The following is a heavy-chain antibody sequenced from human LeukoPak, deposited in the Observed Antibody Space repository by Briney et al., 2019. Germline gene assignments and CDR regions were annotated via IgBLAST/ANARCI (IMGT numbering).Heavy chain of an antibody. D-gene: IGHD1-20*01. Sequence: SETLSLTCTVSGGSISIYYWYWIRQPPGKGLEWIGYIYYSGSTNYNPSLKSRVTISVDMSKNQFSLKLSSVTAADTAVYYCARATYNWNDVPFDYWGQGTLVTVSS. CDR3: ARATYNWNDVPFDY. V-gene: IGHV4-59*01. CDR1: GGSISIYY. CDR2: IYYSGST. J-gene: IGHJ4*02.